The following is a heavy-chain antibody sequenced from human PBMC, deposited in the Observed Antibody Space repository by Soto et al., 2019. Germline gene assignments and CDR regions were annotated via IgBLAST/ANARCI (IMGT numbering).Heavy chain of an antibody. CDR1: AFTFRSYT. Sequence: QVQLVESGGGVVQPGRSLRLSCAASAFTFRSYTMHWVRQAPGKGLEWVATISYDGRNEYYADSVKGRFTVSRDSSENTLYLQINTLKPEDTAVYYCARDGCPNGVCFNDYWGQGTLVTVSP. D-gene: IGHD2-8*01. CDR3: ARDGCPNGVCFNDY. J-gene: IGHJ4*02. V-gene: IGHV3-30*04. CDR2: ISYDGRNE.